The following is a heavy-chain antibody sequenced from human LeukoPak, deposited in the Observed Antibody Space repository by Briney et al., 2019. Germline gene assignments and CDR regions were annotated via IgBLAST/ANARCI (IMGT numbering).Heavy chain of an antibody. CDR3: ARTSSGSGSYSDY. D-gene: IGHD3-10*01. J-gene: IGHJ4*02. CDR2: MYHTGTA. V-gene: IGHV4-38-2*02. CDR1: GYSISSGYY. Sequence: SETLSLTCSVSGYSISSGYYWGCIRQSPGKGLEWIGSMYHTGTAYYNPSLKNRVTISLDTSKNQFSLKLRSVTAADTAVYYCARTSSGSGSYSDYWGQGTLVTVSS.